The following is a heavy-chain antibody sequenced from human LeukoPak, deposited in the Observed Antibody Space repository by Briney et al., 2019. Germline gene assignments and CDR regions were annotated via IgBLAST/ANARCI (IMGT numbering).Heavy chain of an antibody. D-gene: IGHD1-26*01. CDR2: ISYDGSNK. CDR1: GFTFSSYG. CDR3: ARYEGVGATAFDY. J-gene: IGHJ4*02. V-gene: IGHV3-30*03. Sequence: PGGSLRLSCAASGFTFSSYGMHWVRQAPGKGLEWVAVISYDGSNKYYADSVKGRFTISRDNSKNTLYLQMNSLRAEDTAVYYCARYEGVGATAFDYWGQGTLVTVPS.